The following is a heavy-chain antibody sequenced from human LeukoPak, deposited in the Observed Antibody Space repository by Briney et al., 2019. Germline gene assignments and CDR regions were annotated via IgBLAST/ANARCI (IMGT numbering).Heavy chain of an antibody. V-gene: IGHV3-48*01. J-gene: IGHJ4*02. D-gene: IGHD3-22*01. Sequence: GGSLRLSCEASGFTFSSYSMNWVRQAPGKGLEWVSYISSSSSTIHYADSVKGRFTISRDNAKNSLYLQINSLRAEDTAVYYCARDFHRRLYDSSGYYLYWGQGTLVTVSS. CDR2: ISSSSSTI. CDR3: ARDFHRRLYDSSGYYLY. CDR1: GFTFSSYS.